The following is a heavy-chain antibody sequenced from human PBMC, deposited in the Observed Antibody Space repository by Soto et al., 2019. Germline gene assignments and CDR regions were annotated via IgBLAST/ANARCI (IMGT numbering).Heavy chain of an antibody. V-gene: IGHV1-46*01. CDR1: GFTLLNDY. CDR3: AKEKFRKYSGLFDY. D-gene: IGHD5-12*01. J-gene: IGHJ4*02. CDR2: INPSTGAT. Sequence: ASVKVSCKASGFTLLNDYIHWVRQAPRQGLEWMGMINPSTGATRYSQQFRGRVTVTWDTSTSTVYMELSSLRSEDTAVYYCAKEKFRKYSGLFDYWGQGALVTVSS.